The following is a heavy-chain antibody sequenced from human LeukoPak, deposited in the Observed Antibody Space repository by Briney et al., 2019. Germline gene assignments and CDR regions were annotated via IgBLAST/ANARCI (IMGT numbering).Heavy chain of an antibody. CDR3: ARTAVASSGIY. CDR2: ISYSGST. Sequence: SETLSLTCTVSGGSISGYYWTWIRQPPGKGLEWIGYISYSGSTNYNPSLKSRVTISVDTSKNQFSLKLSSVTEADTAVYYCARTAVASSGIYWGQGTLVTVSS. D-gene: IGHD6-19*01. CDR1: GGSISGYY. J-gene: IGHJ4*02. V-gene: IGHV4-59*01.